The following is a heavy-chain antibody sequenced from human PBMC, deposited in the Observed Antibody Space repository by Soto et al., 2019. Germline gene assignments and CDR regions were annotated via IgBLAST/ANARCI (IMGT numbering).Heavy chain of an antibody. CDR1: GYTFTSYG. Sequence: QDQLVQSGAEVKKPGASVKVSCKASGYTFTSYGISWVRQAPGQGLEWMGWISTYDGDRNLAQKFPGRVTMSTDTPTTTANMELRDLAPDDTAVYYCARDWYCAGSSCDDVFDIWGQGTMVTVSS. CDR3: ARDWYCAGSSCDDVFDI. D-gene: IGHD2-21*01. J-gene: IGHJ3*02. V-gene: IGHV1-18*01. CDR2: ISTYDGDR.